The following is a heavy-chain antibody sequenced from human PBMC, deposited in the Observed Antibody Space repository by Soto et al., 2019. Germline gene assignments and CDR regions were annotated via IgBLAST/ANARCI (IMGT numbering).Heavy chain of an antibody. CDR3: ATHCGGDCYPGAFDY. V-gene: IGHV1-18*01. CDR2: ISAYNGNT. CDR1: GYTFTSYG. J-gene: IGHJ4*02. D-gene: IGHD2-21*01. Sequence: QVQLVQSGAEVKKPGASVKVSCKASGYTFTSYGISWVRQAPGQGLEWMGWISAYNGNTNYAQKLQVRVTMTTDTSTSTVYMELRSLRSDDTAVYYCATHCGGDCYPGAFDYWGQGTLVTVSS.